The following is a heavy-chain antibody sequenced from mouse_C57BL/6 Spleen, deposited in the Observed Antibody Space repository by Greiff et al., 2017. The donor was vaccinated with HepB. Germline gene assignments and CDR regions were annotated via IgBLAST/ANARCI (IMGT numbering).Heavy chain of an antibody. CDR3: ARYHYYGSSYDYYAMDY. CDR1: GYTFTSYW. CDR2: INPSSGYT. Sequence: QVQLQQSGAELAKPGASVKLSCKASGYTFTSYWMHWVKQRPGQGLEWIGYINPSSGYTKYNQKFKDKATLTADKSSSTAYMQLISLTYEDSAVYYCARYHYYGSSYDYYAMDYWGQGTSVTVSS. V-gene: IGHV1-7*01. J-gene: IGHJ4*01. D-gene: IGHD1-1*01.